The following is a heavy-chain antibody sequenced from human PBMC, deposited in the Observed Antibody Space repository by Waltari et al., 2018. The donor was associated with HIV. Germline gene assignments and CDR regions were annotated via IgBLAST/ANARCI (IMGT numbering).Heavy chain of an antibody. J-gene: IGHJ5*02. Sequence: VQLVQSGAEVKKSGSSVKVSCKASGYTFTAYHIQWVRQAPGQGLEWMGWMNPNSSGKKYPQKFKGRVTMTRDTSIKTAYLQLSGLTSGDTALYWCSRGGTILTGYYPSGVSWGQGTPVTVSS. CDR3: SRGGTILTGYYPSGVS. CDR1: GYTFTAYH. CDR2: MNPNSSGK. V-gene: IGHV1-2*02. D-gene: IGHD3-9*01.